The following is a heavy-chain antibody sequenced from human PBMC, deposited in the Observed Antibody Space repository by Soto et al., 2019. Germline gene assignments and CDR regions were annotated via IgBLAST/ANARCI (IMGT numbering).Heavy chain of an antibody. CDR2: INHSGST. Sequence: PSETLSLTCAVYGGSFSGYYWSWIRQPPGKGLEWIGEINHSGSTNYNPSLKSRVTISVDTSKNQFSLKLSSVTAADTAVYYCARASYSSSDYWGQGTLVTAPQ. CDR3: ARASYSSSDY. CDR1: GGSFSGYY. D-gene: IGHD6-6*01. J-gene: IGHJ4*02. V-gene: IGHV4-34*01.